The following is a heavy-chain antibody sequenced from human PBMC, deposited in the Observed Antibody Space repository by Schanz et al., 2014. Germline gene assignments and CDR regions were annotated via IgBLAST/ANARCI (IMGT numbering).Heavy chain of an antibody. Sequence: EGQLAESGGGLVQPGGSLRLSCAVSGFTVSSNHMSWVRQAPGKGLEWVSAISGSGGSTYYADSVKGRFSISRDYSKNTLYLQMSSLRAEDTAIYYCAKLSSSGRLAGYFDYWGQGALVTVSS. V-gene: IGHV3-23*04. J-gene: IGHJ4*02. CDR1: GFTVSSNH. D-gene: IGHD6-19*01. CDR2: ISGSGGST. CDR3: AKLSSSGRLAGYFDY.